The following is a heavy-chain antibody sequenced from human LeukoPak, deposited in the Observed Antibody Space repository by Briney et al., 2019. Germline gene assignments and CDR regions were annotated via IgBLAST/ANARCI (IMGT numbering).Heavy chain of an antibody. V-gene: IGHV4-59*01. Sequence: SGTLSLTCTVSGGSISSYYWGWIRQPPGKGLEGSGYIYYSGSTNYNPSLKSRVTISVDTSKNQFSLQLSSVTAADTAVYYCARASGGHYCSSTSCSTRWFDPWGQGTLVTVSS. CDR1: GGSISSYY. CDR2: IYYSGST. CDR3: ARASGGHYCSSTSCSTRWFDP. D-gene: IGHD2-2*01. J-gene: IGHJ5*02.